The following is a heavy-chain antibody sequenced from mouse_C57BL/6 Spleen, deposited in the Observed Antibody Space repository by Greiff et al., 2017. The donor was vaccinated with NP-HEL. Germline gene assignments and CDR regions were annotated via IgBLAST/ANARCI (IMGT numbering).Heavy chain of an antibody. J-gene: IGHJ4*01. CDR2: IHPNSGST. V-gene: IGHV1-64*01. Sequence: QVQLQQPGAELVKPGASVKLSCKASGYTFTSYWMHWVKQRPGQGLEWIGMIHPNSGSTNYNEKFKSKATLTVDKSSSTAYMQLSSLTSEDSAVYYCARGGERAYAMDYWGQGTSVTVSS. CDR3: ARGGERAYAMDY. CDR1: GYTFTSYW.